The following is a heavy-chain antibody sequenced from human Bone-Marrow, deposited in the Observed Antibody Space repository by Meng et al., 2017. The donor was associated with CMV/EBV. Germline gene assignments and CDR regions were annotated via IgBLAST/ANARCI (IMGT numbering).Heavy chain of an antibody. Sequence: GESLKISCAASGFTFSSYAMSWVRQAPGKGLEWVSAISGSGGSTFYADSVKGRYTISRDNSKDTLYLQMNSLRAEDTAIYYCAKAHYADPSWGQGTLAAFSS. D-gene: IGHD4-17*01. V-gene: IGHV3-23*01. CDR3: AKAHYADPS. CDR2: ISGSGGST. CDR1: GFTFSSYA. J-gene: IGHJ5*02.